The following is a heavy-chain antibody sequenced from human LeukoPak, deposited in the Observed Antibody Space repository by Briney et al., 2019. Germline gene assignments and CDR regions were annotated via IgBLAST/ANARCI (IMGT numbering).Heavy chain of an antibody. CDR3: AKDLRAAVGLDY. V-gene: IGHV3-23*01. CDR2: IYSGGRT. CDR1: GFAFSRLA. Sequence: PGGSLRLSCAASGFAFSRLAMGWVRQAPGKGLEWVAVIYSGGRTYYADSVKGRFTISRDNSKNTLYLQMNSLRAEDTAVYYCAKDLRAAVGLDYWGQGTLVTVSS. J-gene: IGHJ4*02. D-gene: IGHD6-13*01.